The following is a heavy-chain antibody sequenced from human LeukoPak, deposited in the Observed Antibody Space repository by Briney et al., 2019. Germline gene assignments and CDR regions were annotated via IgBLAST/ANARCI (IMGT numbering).Heavy chain of an antibody. V-gene: IGHV4-30-2*01. D-gene: IGHD6-19*01. CDR2: IYHSGST. Sequence: SQTLSLTGAVSGGSISSGGYSWSWIRQPPGKGLEWIGYIYHSGSTYYNPSLKSRVTISVDRSKNQFSLKLSSVTAADTAVYYCASTSPSSGWYYFDYWGQGTLVTVSS. J-gene: IGHJ4*02. CDR3: ASTSPSSGWYYFDY. CDR1: GGSISSGGYS.